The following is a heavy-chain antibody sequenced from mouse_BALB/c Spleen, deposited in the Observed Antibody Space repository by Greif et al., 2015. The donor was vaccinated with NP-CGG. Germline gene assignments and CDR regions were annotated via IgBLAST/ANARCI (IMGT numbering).Heavy chain of an antibody. V-gene: IGHV1S29*02. CDR3: AGLLRLLMDY. Sequence: VQLKHSGPELVKPGASVKISCKASGYTFTDYNMHWVKQSHGKSLEWIGYIYPYNGGTGYNQKFKSKATLTVDNSSSTAYMELRSLTSEDSAVYYCAGLLRLLMDYWGQGTSVTVSS. D-gene: IGHD1-2*01. CDR2: IYPYNGGT. CDR1: GYTFTDYN. J-gene: IGHJ4*01.